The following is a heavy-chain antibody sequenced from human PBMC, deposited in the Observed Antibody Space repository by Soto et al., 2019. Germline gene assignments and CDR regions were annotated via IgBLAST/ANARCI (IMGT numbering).Heavy chain of an antibody. D-gene: IGHD3-9*01. CDR2: IIPILGIA. Sequence: QVQLVQSGAEVKKPGASVKVSCKASGGTFSSYTISWVRQAPGQGLEWMGRIIPILGIANYAQKFQGRVTITADKSTSAAYMELSSLRSEDTAVYYCASTLRRYYDLLPGYSFDYWGQGTLVTVSS. CDR3: ASTLRRYYDLLPGYSFDY. J-gene: IGHJ4*02. V-gene: IGHV1-69*02. CDR1: GGTFSSYT.